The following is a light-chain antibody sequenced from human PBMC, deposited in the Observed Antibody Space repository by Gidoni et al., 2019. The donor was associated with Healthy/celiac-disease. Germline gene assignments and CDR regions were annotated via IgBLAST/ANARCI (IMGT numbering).Light chain of an antibody. CDR2: DAS. CDR1: VSSY. V-gene: IGKV3-11*01. CDR3: QQRSNWPHLT. Sequence: VSSYLAWYQQKPGQAPRLLIYDASNRATGIPARFSGSGSGTDFTLTISSLEPEDFAVYYCQQRSNWPHLTFGGGTKVEIK. J-gene: IGKJ4*01.